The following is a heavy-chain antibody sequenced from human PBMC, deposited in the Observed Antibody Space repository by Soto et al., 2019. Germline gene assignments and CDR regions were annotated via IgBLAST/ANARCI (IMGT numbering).Heavy chain of an antibody. CDR1: GFTFSSYA. D-gene: IGHD3-3*01. CDR2: ISGGGGST. Sequence: GGSLRLSCAASGFTFSSYAMSWVRQPPGKGLEWVSAISGGGGSTYFADSVKGRFTISRDNSKNTLYLQMNSLRAEDTAVYYCARSYDFWSGYYPFDYWGQGTLVTVSS. V-gene: IGHV3-23*01. J-gene: IGHJ4*02. CDR3: ARSYDFWSGYYPFDY.